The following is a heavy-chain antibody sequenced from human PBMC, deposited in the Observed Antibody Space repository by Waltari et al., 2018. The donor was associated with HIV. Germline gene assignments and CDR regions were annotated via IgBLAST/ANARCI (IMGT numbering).Heavy chain of an antibody. D-gene: IGHD1-26*01. CDR3: AATRAELGATGGWDL. CDR1: GASIRSYKYY. CDR2: IYDTGST. J-gene: IGHJ5*02. V-gene: IGHV4-61*02. Sequence: HVHLTVWGTALVKPSQTLSLICPVSGASIRSYKYYWTWIRQPAGKGLEWIGRIYDTGSTNYNSSLQSRSTVSMNTSQTAFSLILFSVTASDPTIYYCAATRAELGATGGWDLWGQGTMVSVSS.